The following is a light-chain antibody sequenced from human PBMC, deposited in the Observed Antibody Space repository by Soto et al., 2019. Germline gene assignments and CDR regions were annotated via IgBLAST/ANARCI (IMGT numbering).Light chain of an antibody. CDR1: QSISIW. V-gene: IGKV1-5*01. CDR3: QQYDTYWT. Sequence: DIQMTQSPSTLSASVGDRVTITCRASQSISIWLAWYQQKAGKAPKLLIWHDSSLQIGVPSRFSGSGSGKEFTLTISILQPDDFATYYCQQYDTYWTFCQGTKVEIK. CDR2: HDS. J-gene: IGKJ1*01.